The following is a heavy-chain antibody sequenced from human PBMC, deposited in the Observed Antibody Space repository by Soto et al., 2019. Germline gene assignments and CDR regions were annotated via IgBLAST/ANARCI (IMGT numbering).Heavy chain of an antibody. D-gene: IGHD3-9*01. J-gene: IGHJ6*02. CDR2: ISYDGSNK. CDR3: ARSDWLLDDYYYYGMDV. V-gene: IGHV3-30*03. Sequence: GGSLRLSCAASGFTFSSYGMHWVRQAPGKGLEWVAVISYDGSNKYYADSVKGRFTISRDNSKNTLYLQMNSLRAEDTAVYYCARSDWLLDDYYYYGMDVWGQGTTVTVSS. CDR1: GFTFSSYG.